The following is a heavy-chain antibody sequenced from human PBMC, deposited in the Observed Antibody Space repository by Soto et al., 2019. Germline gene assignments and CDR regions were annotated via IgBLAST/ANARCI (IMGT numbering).Heavy chain of an antibody. V-gene: IGHV3-73*01. Sequence: PGGSLRLSCAASGFAFSGSAMYWVRQASGKGPEWVGRIRSKGHNYATEYAASVKGRFTISRDDSKNTAYLQMNSLQTEETAVYYCTRDLFSYDYSGILWFDPWGQGTLVTVSS. J-gene: IGHJ5*01. CDR3: TRDLFSYDYSGILWFDP. D-gene: IGHD3-16*01. CDR1: GFAFSGSA. CDR2: IRSKGHNYAT.